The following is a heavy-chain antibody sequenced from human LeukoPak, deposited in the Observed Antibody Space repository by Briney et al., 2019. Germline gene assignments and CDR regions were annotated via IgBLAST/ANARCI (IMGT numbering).Heavy chain of an antibody. Sequence: GGSLRLSCAASGFTFSTYYMNWVRQAPGKGLEWVSFITGSSSYIYYTDSVKGRFTISRDNAKNSLFPQMNSLRDEDTAVYYCECGFSSSPYFDYWGQGTLVTVSP. D-gene: IGHD6-6*01. CDR3: ECGFSSSPYFDY. V-gene: IGHV3-21*01. J-gene: IGHJ4*02. CDR2: ITGSSSYI. CDR1: GFTFSTYY.